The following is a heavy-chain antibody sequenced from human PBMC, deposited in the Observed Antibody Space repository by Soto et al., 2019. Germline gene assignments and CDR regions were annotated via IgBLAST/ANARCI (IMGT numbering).Heavy chain of an antibody. D-gene: IGHD3-9*01. CDR3: ARDYYDILTGYAPYMDV. V-gene: IGHV3-33*01. CDR1: GFTFSNYG. J-gene: IGHJ6*03. Sequence: GGSLRLSCAASGFTFSNYGMHWVRQAPGKGLEWVTVIWYDGSNKYYADSVRGRFTISRDNSKNTLYLQMNSLRAEDTAVYYCARDYYDILTGYAPYMDVWGKGTTVTVSS. CDR2: IWYDGSNK.